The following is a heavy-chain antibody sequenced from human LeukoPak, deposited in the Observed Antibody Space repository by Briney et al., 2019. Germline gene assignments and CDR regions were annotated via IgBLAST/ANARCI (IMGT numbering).Heavy chain of an antibody. Sequence: PGGSPRLSCAASGFTFSSYAMSWVRQAPGKGLEWVSAISGSGGSTYYADSVKGRFTISRDNSKNTLYLQMNSLRAEDTAVYYCAKLTTYRIAAAGTGFDPWGQGTLVTVSS. D-gene: IGHD6-13*01. J-gene: IGHJ5*02. CDR2: ISGSGGST. V-gene: IGHV3-23*01. CDR3: AKLTTYRIAAAGTGFDP. CDR1: GFTFSSYA.